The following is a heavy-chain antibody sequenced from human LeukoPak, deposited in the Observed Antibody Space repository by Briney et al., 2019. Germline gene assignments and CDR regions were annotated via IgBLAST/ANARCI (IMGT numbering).Heavy chain of an antibody. CDR2: IIPIFGTA. Sequence: SVKVSCKASGGTFSSYAISWVRQAPGQGLEWMGGIIPIFGTANYAQKFQGRVTMTRDTSTSTVYMELSSLRSEDTAVYYCARDRTGSSDYWGQGTLVTVSS. V-gene: IGHV1-69*05. CDR1: GGTFSSYA. CDR3: ARDRTGSSDY. D-gene: IGHD1-14*01. J-gene: IGHJ4*02.